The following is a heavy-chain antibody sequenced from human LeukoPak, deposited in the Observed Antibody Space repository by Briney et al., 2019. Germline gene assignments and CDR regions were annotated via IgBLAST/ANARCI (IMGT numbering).Heavy chain of an antibody. CDR2: INPNSGGT. V-gene: IGHV1-2*02. CDR1: GYTFTGYY. D-gene: IGHD4/OR15-4a*01. J-gene: IGHJ4*02. CDR3: ARDHDFGPDY. Sequence: ASVKVPCKASGYTFTGYYMHWVRQAPGQGLEWMGWINPNSGGTNYAQKFQGRVTMTRDTSISTAYMELSSLTSDDTAMYYCARDHDFGPDYWGQGTLVTVSA.